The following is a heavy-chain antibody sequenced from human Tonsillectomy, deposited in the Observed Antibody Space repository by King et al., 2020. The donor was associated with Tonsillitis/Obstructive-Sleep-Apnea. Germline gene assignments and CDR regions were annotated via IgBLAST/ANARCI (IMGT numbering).Heavy chain of an antibody. CDR1: GGSISSGTYY. J-gene: IGHJ4*02. Sequence: QLQESGPGLVKPSQTLSLTCTVSGGSISSGTYYWGWYRQHPGKGPEWIGVISYSGNTFYNPSLKSRVTISVEASKTQFSLSLKSVTVADTAVYYCSRSTEYSNFETYWGQGSLVTVS. V-gene: IGHV4-31*03. CDR3: SRSTEYSNFETY. D-gene: IGHD4-11*01. CDR2: ISYSGNT.